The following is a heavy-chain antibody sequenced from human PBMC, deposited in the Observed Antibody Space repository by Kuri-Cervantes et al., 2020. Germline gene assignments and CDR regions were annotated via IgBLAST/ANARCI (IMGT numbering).Heavy chain of an antibody. V-gene: IGHV3-21*01. D-gene: IGHD4-17*01. CDR2: ISSSSSYI. Sequence: GESLKISCVASGFTFSTYAMNWVRQAPGKGLEWVSSISSSSSYIYYADSVKGRFTISRDNAKNSLYLQMNSLRAEDTAVYYCASRLRDAFDIWGQGTMVTVSS. CDR1: GFTFSTYA. J-gene: IGHJ3*02. CDR3: ASRLRDAFDI.